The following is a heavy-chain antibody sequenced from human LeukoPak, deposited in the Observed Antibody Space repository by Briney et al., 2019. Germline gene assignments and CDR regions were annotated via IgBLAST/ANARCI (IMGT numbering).Heavy chain of an antibody. J-gene: IGHJ4*02. CDR2: IRTSGST. Sequence: SETLSLTCSVSGGSITSYYWSGIRQSAGRGLEWIGRIRTSGSTNYNPSLESRVTMSVDTSNDQFSLKLTSVTAADTAVYYCARAYSDIWSGYYFDSWGQGILVTVSS. CDR3: ARAYSDIWSGYYFDS. D-gene: IGHD3-3*01. V-gene: IGHV4-4*07. CDR1: GGSITSYY.